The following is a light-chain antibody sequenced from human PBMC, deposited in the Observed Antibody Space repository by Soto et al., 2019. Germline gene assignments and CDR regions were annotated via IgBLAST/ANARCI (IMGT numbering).Light chain of an antibody. CDR2: DAS. Sequence: EIVLPQSPATLSLSPGERATLSCRASQSVSSYLAWYQQKPGQAPRLLIYDASNRATGIPARFSGSGSGTDFTLTISSLEPEDVALYYCQQRSNWPPLTVGGGTKVEI. CDR1: QSVSSY. V-gene: IGKV3-11*01. CDR3: QQRSNWPPLT. J-gene: IGKJ4*01.